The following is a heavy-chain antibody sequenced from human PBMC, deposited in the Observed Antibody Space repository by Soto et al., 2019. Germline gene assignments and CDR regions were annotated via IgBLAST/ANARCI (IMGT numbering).Heavy chain of an antibody. D-gene: IGHD3-3*01. J-gene: IGHJ3*02. CDR1: GGSLTDHY. CDR2: VYYSGGT. Sequence: QVQLQESGPGLVKPSETLSLTCTVAGGSLTDHYWNWFRLPPGKGLHWIGYVYYSGGTNYNPSLKSRVTMSVDTSKNQFSVNLGSVTAADTSVYYCARGNEWKSSTFDIWGQGTMVSVSS. CDR3: ARGNEWKSSTFDI. V-gene: IGHV4-59*11.